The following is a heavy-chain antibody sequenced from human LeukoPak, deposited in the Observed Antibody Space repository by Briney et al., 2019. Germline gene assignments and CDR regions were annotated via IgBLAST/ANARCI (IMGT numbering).Heavy chain of an antibody. D-gene: IGHD3-22*01. J-gene: IGHJ4*02. CDR3: AKGPQVGSGYHPDY. CDR1: GFTLSSYA. Sequence: GGSLRLSCAASGFTLSSYAMSWVRQAPGKGLEWVSVISGSGGSTYYAASVKGRFTISRDNSKNTLYVQMNSLRAEDTAVYYCAKGPQVGSGYHPDYWGQGTLVTVSS. V-gene: IGHV3-23*01. CDR2: ISGSGGST.